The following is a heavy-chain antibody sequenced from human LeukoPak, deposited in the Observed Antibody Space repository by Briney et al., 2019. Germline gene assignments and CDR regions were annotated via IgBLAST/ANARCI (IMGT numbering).Heavy chain of an antibody. CDR2: IVVGSGNT. D-gene: IGHD6-6*01. Sequence: ASVKVSCKTSGFTFTNSALQWVRQARGQRLEWIGWIVVGSGNTNYTQKFQERVTITRDMSTSTAYMELSSLRSEDTAVYYCARGGSSSSSYYYYYMDVWGKGTTVTVSS. V-gene: IGHV1-58*01. CDR1: GFTFTNSA. J-gene: IGHJ6*03. CDR3: ARGGSSSSSYYYYYMDV.